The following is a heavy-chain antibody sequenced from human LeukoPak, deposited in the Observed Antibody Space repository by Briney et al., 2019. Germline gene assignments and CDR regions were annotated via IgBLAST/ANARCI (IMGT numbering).Heavy chain of an antibody. CDR2: ISSSSSYI. Sequence: PGGSLRLSCAASGFTFSSYSMNWVRQAPGKGLEWVSSISSSSSYIYYADSVKGRFTISRDNAKNSLYLQMNSLRAEDAAVYYCARDLELVQGYWGQGTLVTVSS. D-gene: IGHD6-13*01. CDR1: GFTFSSYS. CDR3: ARDLELVQGY. V-gene: IGHV3-21*01. J-gene: IGHJ4*02.